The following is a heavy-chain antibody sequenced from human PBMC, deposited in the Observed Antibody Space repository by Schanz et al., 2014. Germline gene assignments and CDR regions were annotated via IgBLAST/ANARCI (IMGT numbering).Heavy chain of an antibody. V-gene: IGHV1-18*01. J-gene: IGHJ3*02. CDR3: ARDIQYHYDTSGPVGAFDI. Sequence: QVQLVQSGAEVKKPGSSVKVSCKASGGTFSSFAIFWVRQAPGQGLEWMGWVSAYNGNTNYAQKFQGRVTMTTDTSTSTAYMELRSLRSDATAVYYCARDIQYHYDTSGPVGAFDIWGQGTVVTVSS. CDR2: VSAYNGNT. CDR1: GGTFSSFA. D-gene: IGHD3-22*01.